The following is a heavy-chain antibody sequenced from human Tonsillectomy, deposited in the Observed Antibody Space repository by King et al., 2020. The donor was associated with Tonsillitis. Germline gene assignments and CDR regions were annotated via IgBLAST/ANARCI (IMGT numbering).Heavy chain of an antibody. CDR3: ARHIRYGGHYFDY. V-gene: IGHV5-51*01. D-gene: IGHD1-14*01. J-gene: IGHJ4*02. CDR1: GYNFTSYW. CDR2: IFPGDSDI. Sequence: VQLVESGAEVKKPGESLKISCEGSGYNFTSYWIGWVRQMPGKGLEWMGIIFPGDSDIRYSPSFQGQVTISADNSISTAYLQWSSLKASDTAMYYCARHIRYGGHYFDYWGPGTLVTVSS.